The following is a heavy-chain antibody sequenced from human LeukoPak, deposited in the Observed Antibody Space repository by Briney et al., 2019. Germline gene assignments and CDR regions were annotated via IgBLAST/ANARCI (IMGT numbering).Heavy chain of an antibody. J-gene: IGHJ5*02. CDR3: AREGYCSGGSCDNWFDP. V-gene: IGHV4-59*12. D-gene: IGHD2-15*01. CDR1: GGSISSYY. CDR2: IYYSGST. Sequence: ESGPGLVKPSETLSLTCTVSGGSISSYYWSWIRQPPGKGLEWIGYIYYSGSTNYNPSLKSRVTISVDRSKNQFSLNLSSVTAADTAVYYCAREGYCSGGSCDNWFDPWGQGTLVTVSS.